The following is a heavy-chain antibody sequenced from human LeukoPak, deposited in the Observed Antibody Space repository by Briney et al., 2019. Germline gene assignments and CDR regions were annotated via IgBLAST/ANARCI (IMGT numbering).Heavy chain of an antibody. CDR2: ISSSSSYI. D-gene: IGHD1-14*01. CDR1: GFTFSSYS. Sequence: PGGSLRLSCAASGFTFSSYSMNWVRQAPGKGLEWVSSISSSSSYIYYADSVKGRFTISRDNAKNSLYLQMNSLRAEDTAVYYCAKNRYSPNDFDYWGQGTLVTVSS. J-gene: IGHJ4*02. CDR3: AKNRYSPNDFDY. V-gene: IGHV3-21*01.